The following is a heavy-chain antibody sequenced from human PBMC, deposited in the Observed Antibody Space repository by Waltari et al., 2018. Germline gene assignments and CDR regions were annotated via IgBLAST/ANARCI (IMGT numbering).Heavy chain of an antibody. D-gene: IGHD2-15*01. V-gene: IGHV1-69*14. CDR1: GGTFSSYA. CDR2: IIPIFGTA. CDR3: ARSSTSGWREFGKHAFDI. J-gene: IGHJ3*02. Sequence: QVQLVQSGAEVKKPGSSVKVSCKASGGTFSSYAISWVRQAPGQGLEWMGGIIPIFGTANYAQKFQGRVTITADKSTSTAYMELSSLRSEDTAVYYCARSSTSGWREFGKHAFDIWGQGTMVTVSS.